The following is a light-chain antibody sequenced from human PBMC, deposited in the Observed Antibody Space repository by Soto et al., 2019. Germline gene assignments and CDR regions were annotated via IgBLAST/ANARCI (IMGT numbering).Light chain of an antibody. Sequence: SYELTQPPSVSVAPGKTARLTCGGNNIGSKSVHWYQQKPGQAPVLVIYYDSDRPSGIPERFSGSNSVNTATLTISRVEAGDEADYYCQVWDSSSDHVVFGGGTKLTVL. CDR2: YDS. CDR1: NIGSKS. CDR3: QVWDSSSDHVV. J-gene: IGLJ2*01. V-gene: IGLV3-21*04.